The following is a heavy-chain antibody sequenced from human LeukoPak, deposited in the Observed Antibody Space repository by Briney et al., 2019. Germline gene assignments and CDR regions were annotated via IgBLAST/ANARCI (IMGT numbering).Heavy chain of an antibody. Sequence: PGRSLRLSCAASGFTLGDYDIHWVRQAPGKGPEWVSSISSNSDTIAYAEPVKGRFTVSRDNTINSLYLQMDSLRVEDTALYYCPTSSFDHWGQGTLVTVSS. J-gene: IGHJ4*02. CDR3: PTSSFDH. V-gene: IGHV3-9*01. CDR1: GFTLGDYD. CDR2: ISSNSDTI.